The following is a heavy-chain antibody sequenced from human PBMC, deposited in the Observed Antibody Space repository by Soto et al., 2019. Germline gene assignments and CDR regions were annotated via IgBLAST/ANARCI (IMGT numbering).Heavy chain of an antibody. Sequence: QVQLLESGGGVVQPGRSLRLSCTASGFVFSDYGMHWFRQAPGKGLEWVAVIYNDGSNEYYGDSVKGRFTISRDNSQNTLYLQMNILRAEDTGVYYCARDRWRRQGGDFWGQGTLVTVSS. V-gene: IGHV3-33*01. D-gene: IGHD2-21*02. CDR2: IYNDGSNE. CDR1: GFVFSDYG. CDR3: ARDRWRRQGGDF. J-gene: IGHJ4*02.